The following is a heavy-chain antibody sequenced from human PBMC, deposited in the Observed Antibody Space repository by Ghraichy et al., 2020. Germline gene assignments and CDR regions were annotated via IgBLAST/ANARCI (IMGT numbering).Heavy chain of an antibody. J-gene: IGHJ4*02. CDR1: GGTFSSYA. D-gene: IGHD6-6*01. CDR3: ARDLNGQAARPHAHY. V-gene: IGHV1-69*13. CDR2: IIPIFGTA. Sequence: SVKVSCKASGGTFSSYAISWVRQAPGQGLEWMGGIIPIFGTANYAQKFQGRVTITADESTSTAYMELSSLRSEDTAVYYCARDLNGQAARPHAHYWGQGTLVTVSS.